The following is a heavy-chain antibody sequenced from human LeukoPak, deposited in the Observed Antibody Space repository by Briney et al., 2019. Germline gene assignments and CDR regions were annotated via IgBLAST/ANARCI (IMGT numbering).Heavy chain of an antibody. CDR1: GFMFGTYV. CDR3: ARVKEVIPIFGTKRGSWCFDL. J-gene: IGHJ2*01. V-gene: IGHV3-30*03. CDR2: ISYDGVNK. D-gene: IGHD3/OR15-3a*01. Sequence: GGSLRLSCAASGFMFGTYVIHWVRQAPGKGLQWVAVISYDGVNKYYADSVKGRFTISRDNSQNTLYLQVNSLRSEDTAVYYCARVKEVIPIFGTKRGSWCFDLWGRGTLVTVSS.